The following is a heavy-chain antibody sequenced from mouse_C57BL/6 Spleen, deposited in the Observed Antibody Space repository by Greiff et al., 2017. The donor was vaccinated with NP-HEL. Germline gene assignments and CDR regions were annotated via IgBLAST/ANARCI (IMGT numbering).Heavy chain of an antibody. J-gene: IGHJ2*01. V-gene: IGHV1-15*01. CDR2: IDPETGGT. CDR3: TRTDYGSPYYFDY. CDR1: GYTFTDYE. D-gene: IGHD1-1*01. Sequence: QVQLQQSGAELVRPGASVTLSCKASGYTFTDYEMHWVKQTPVHGLEWIGAIDPETGGTAYNQKFKGKAILTADKSSSTAYMELRSLTSEDSAVYYCTRTDYGSPYYFDYWGQGTTLTVSS.